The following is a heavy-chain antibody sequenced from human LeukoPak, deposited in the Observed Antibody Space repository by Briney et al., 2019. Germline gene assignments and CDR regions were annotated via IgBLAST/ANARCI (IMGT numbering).Heavy chain of an antibody. CDR3: AREPHGAGTTIFDY. D-gene: IGHD1-7*01. Sequence: ASVKVSCKASGYTFTSYDINWVRQATGQGLEWMGWMNPNSGNTGYAQKFQGRVTMTRDMSTSTVYIELSSLRSEDTAVYYCAREPHGAGTTIFDYWGQGTLVTVSS. CDR2: MNPNSGNT. J-gene: IGHJ4*02. CDR1: GYTFTSYD. V-gene: IGHV1-8*01.